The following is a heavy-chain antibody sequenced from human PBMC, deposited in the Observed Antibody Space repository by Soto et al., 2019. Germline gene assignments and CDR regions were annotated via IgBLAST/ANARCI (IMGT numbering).Heavy chain of an antibody. Sequence: QVQVMQSGAEVKKPGASVKLSCRAPGYIFTNYYIHLVRQAPGQGLEWMAMITPIDGRTSYAQKGQDRVNMTRYTSASTVYVELGSLRSDDTALYYCARVDGGGPDDWGQGTMLTVSS. D-gene: IGHD3-16*01. CDR3: ARVDGGGPDD. CDR2: ITPIDGRT. CDR1: GYIFTNYY. J-gene: IGHJ4*02. V-gene: IGHV1-46*01.